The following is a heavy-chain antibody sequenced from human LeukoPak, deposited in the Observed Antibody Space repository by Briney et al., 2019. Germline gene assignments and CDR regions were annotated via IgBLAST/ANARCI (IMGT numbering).Heavy chain of an antibody. Sequence: GGSLRLSCAASAFTFSSYGMSWVRQAPGKGLEWVSSISGSGRSTHYVDSVKGRFTISRDNSKNTVFLQMNSLRAEDTAVYYCARRGSSSPAYYFDYWGQGTLVTVSS. CDR2: ISGSGRST. V-gene: IGHV3-23*01. CDR1: AFTFSSYG. J-gene: IGHJ4*02. CDR3: ARRGSSSPAYYFDY. D-gene: IGHD6-6*01.